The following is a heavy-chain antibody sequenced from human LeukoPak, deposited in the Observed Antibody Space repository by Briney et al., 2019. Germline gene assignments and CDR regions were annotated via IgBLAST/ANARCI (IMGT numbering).Heavy chain of an antibody. J-gene: IGHJ4*02. V-gene: IGHV5-51*01. Sequence: GESLKISCKGSGYSFTSYWIGWVRPMPGKGLEWMGIIYPGDSDTRYSPSFQGQVTISTDKSIRTAYLQWRSLKASDTAMYYCARHKGGSSWDPFDYWGQGTLVTVSS. D-gene: IGHD6-13*01. CDR2: IYPGDSDT. CDR3: ARHKGGSSWDPFDY. CDR1: GYSFTSYW.